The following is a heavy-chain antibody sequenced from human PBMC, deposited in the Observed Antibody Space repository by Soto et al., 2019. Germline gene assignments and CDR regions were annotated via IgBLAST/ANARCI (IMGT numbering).Heavy chain of an antibody. Sequence: EVQLVASGGGLVQPGGSLRLSCAASGFTFSSYSMNWVRQAPGKGLEWVSYISSSSSTIYYADSVKGRFTISRDNAKNSLYLQMNSLRAEDTAVYYCARVPSGWSDYWGQGTLVTVSS. V-gene: IGHV3-48*01. J-gene: IGHJ4*02. D-gene: IGHD6-19*01. CDR2: ISSSSSTI. CDR1: GFTFSSYS. CDR3: ARVPSGWSDY.